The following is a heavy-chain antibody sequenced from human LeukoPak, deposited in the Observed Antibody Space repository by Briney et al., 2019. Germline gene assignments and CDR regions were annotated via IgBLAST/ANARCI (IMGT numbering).Heavy chain of an antibody. CDR1: GGSISSYY. V-gene: IGHV4-59*01. Sequence: PSETLSLTCTVSGGSISSYYWSWIRQPPGKGLEWIGYIYYSGSTNYNPSLKSRVTISVDTSKNQFSLKLSSVTAADTAVYYCAREYCSSTSCSYLAFDIWGQGTMVTVSS. CDR3: AREYCSSTSCSYLAFDI. D-gene: IGHD2-2*01. J-gene: IGHJ3*02. CDR2: IYYSGST.